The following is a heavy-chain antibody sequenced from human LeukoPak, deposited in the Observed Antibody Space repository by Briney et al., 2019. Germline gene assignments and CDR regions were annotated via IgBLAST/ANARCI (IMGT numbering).Heavy chain of an antibody. D-gene: IGHD4-17*01. CDR3: ARDLVSDYGDY. Sequence: PGGSLRLSCAASGFTFSSYGMHWVRQAPGKGLEWVAVIWYDGSNKHYADSVKGRFTISRDNSKNTLYLQMNSLRAEDTAVYYCARDLVSDYGDYWGQGTLVTVSS. CDR1: GFTFSSYG. J-gene: IGHJ4*02. V-gene: IGHV3-33*01. CDR2: IWYDGSNK.